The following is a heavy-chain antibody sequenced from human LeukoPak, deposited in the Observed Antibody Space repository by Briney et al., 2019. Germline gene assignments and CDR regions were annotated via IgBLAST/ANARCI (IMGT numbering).Heavy chain of an antibody. Sequence: GGSLRLSCAASGFTFSSYSMNWVRQAPGKGLEWVSSISSSSSYIYYADSVKGRFTISRDNAKNSLYLQMNSLRAEDTAVYYCARAHETGENAFDIWGQGTMVTVSS. D-gene: IGHD1-1*01. J-gene: IGHJ3*02. CDR1: GFTFSSYS. CDR2: ISSSSSYI. V-gene: IGHV3-21*01. CDR3: ARAHETGENAFDI.